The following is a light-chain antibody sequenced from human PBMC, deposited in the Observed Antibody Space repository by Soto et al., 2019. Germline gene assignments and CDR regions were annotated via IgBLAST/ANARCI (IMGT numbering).Light chain of an antibody. V-gene: IGLV2-14*01. CDR3: SSYTSSSTWV. Sequence: QSALTQPASVSGSPGQSITISCTGTSSDVGGYNYVSWYQQHPGKAPKLLIYEVNDRPLGVSNRFSGSKSGNTASLTISGLQAEDEADYSCSSYTSSSTWVFGGGTKLTVL. CDR2: EVN. CDR1: SSDVGGYNY. J-gene: IGLJ3*02.